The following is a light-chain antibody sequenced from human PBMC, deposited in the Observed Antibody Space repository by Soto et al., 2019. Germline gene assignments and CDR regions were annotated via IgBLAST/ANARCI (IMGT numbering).Light chain of an antibody. Sequence: AIQMTQSPSSLSASVGDRVTISCRASQGIGNALGWYQQKPGKPPKLLIYDASSLESGVPSRFSGSGSGTDFTLTISSLQPEDFATYYCQQFNNYPPITFGQGTRLEIK. J-gene: IGKJ5*01. CDR3: QQFNNYPPIT. CDR2: DAS. CDR1: QGIGNA. V-gene: IGKV1D-13*01.